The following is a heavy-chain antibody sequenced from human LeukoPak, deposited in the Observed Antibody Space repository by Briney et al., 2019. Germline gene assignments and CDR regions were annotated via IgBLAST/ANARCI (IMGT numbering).Heavy chain of an antibody. J-gene: IGHJ5*02. Sequence: ASVQVSCKASGYTFTGYYMHWLRQAPGQGLEWVGWINPNAGRPKYAHKFHGRLTLPRDTSNNTVYMGLIKLRSHDTAVYFCAKGRVVAGTKTFGYHWLDPWGQGTLVTVSS. CDR2: INPNAGRP. CDR1: GYTFTGYY. D-gene: IGHD6-19*01. CDR3: AKGRVVAGTKTFGYHWLDP. V-gene: IGHV1-2*02.